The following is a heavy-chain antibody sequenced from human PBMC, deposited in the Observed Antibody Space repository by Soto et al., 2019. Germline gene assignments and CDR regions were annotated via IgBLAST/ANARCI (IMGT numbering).Heavy chain of an antibody. CDR2: IYYSGGT. CDR3: ARRYGGNLDY. CDR1: GGSISSYY. Sequence: LSLTCTVSGGSISSYYWSWIRQPPGKGLEWIGYIYYSGGTNYNPSLKSRVTISVDSSKNHFSLKLSSVTAADTAVYYCARRYGGNLDYWGQGTLVTVSS. J-gene: IGHJ4*02. D-gene: IGHD1-26*01. V-gene: IGHV4-59*08.